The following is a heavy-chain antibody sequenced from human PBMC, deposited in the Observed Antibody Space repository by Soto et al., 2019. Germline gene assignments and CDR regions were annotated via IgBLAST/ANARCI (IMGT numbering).Heavy chain of an antibody. D-gene: IGHD2-2*01. Sequence: SETLSLTCAVSGGSISSSNWWSWVRQPPGKGLEWIGEIYHSGSTNYNPSLKSRVTISGDKSKNQFSLKLSSVTAADTAVYYCARDGAGYCSSTSCYAFDIWGQGTMVTVSS. CDR3: ARDGAGYCSSTSCYAFDI. J-gene: IGHJ3*02. CDR1: GGSISSSNW. CDR2: IYHSGST. V-gene: IGHV4-4*02.